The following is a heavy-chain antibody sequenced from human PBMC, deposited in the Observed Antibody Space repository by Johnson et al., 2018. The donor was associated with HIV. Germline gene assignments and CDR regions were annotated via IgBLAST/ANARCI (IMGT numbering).Heavy chain of an antibody. CDR1: GFTFSSYG. CDR2: IRYDGSNK. Sequence: QEQLVESGGGVVQPGGSLRLSCAASGFTFSSYGMHWVRQAPGKGLEWVAFIRYDGSNKYYADSVKGRFTISRDNSKNTLYLQMNSLRAEDTAVYYCAKDRSTYSSSADAFDSWGQGTMVNVSS. D-gene: IGHD6-6*01. V-gene: IGHV3-30*02. J-gene: IGHJ3*02. CDR3: AKDRSTYSSSADAFDS.